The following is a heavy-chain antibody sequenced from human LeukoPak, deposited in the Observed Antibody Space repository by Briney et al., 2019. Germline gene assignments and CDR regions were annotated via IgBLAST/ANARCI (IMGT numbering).Heavy chain of an antibody. CDR3: SRLAKVESRSLAHYCDY. V-gene: IGHV4-61*01. Sequence: SETLSLTCTVSGGSLSSANYYWSWIRQPPGKGLEWIGYINYSGSTNYNPSLKSRVAISVDTSKNQFSLKLISVTAPDTAGYHCSRLAKVESRSLAHYCDYWGQGALVTVSS. CDR1: GGSLSSANYY. D-gene: IGHD1-26*01. J-gene: IGHJ4*02. CDR2: INYSGST.